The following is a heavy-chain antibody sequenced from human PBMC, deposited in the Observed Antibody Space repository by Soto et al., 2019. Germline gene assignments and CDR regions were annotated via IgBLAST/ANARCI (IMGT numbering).Heavy chain of an antibody. CDR2: INHSGST. CDR1: GGSFSGYY. J-gene: IGHJ5*02. Sequence: TSETLSLTCAVYGGSFSGYYWSWIRQPPGKGLEWIGEINHSGSTNYYLSLKSRVTISVDTSKNQFSLKLSSVTAADTAVYYCARGIVVVVAATPNWFDPWGQGTLVTVSS. CDR3: ARGIVVVVAATPNWFDP. D-gene: IGHD2-15*01. V-gene: IGHV4-34*01.